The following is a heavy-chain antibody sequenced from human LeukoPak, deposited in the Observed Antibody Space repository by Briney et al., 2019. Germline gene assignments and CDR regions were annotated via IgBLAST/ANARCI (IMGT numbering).Heavy chain of an antibody. J-gene: IGHJ6*03. V-gene: IGHV1-8*01. CDR1: GYAFTSYD. CDR2: MNPNRGNT. Sequence: GASVKVSCKASGYAFTSYDINWVRQATGQGLEWMGWMNPNRGNTGYAQKFQGRVTMTRNTSISTAYMELSSLRSEDTAVYYCARGVVPAATYYYYYMDVWGKGTTVTVSS. CDR3: ARGVVPAATYYYYYMDV. D-gene: IGHD2-2*01.